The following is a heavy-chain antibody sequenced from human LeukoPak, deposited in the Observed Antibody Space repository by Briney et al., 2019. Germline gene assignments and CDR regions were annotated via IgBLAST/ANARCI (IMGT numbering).Heavy chain of an antibody. D-gene: IGHD3-3*01. Sequence: GESLKISCKGSGYSFTSYWIGRVRQMPGKGLEWMGIIYPGDSDTRYSPSFQGQVTISADKSISTAYLQWSSLKASDTAMYYCATLTIFGVVPMGYFDYWGQGTLVTVSS. V-gene: IGHV5-51*01. CDR2: IYPGDSDT. J-gene: IGHJ4*02. CDR1: GYSFTSYW. CDR3: ATLTIFGVVPMGYFDY.